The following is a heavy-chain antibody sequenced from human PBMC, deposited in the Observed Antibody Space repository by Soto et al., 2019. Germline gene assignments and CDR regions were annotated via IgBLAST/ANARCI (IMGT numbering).Heavy chain of an antibody. CDR3: AGAWDANP. D-gene: IGHD1-26*01. CDR1: GASVSSGNQY. J-gene: IGHJ4*02. Sequence: ASETLSLTCTVSGASVSSGNQYWSWIRQPPGKRMERIGFIFKSVFTNYSPSFKGRFSISADTSRNQFSLKISFVTVANTAFYSCAGAWDANPWGQGARVTVS. V-gene: IGHV4-61*01. CDR2: IFKSVFT.